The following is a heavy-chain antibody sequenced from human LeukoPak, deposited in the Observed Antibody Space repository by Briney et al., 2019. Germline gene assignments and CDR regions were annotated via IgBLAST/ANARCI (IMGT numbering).Heavy chain of an antibody. Sequence: SETLSLTCTVSGYSISSGYYWGWIRQPPGKGLEWIGSIYHSGSTYYNPSLKSRVTISVDTSKNQFSLKLSSVTAADTAVYYCARDLTMVRGALGAFDIWGQGTMVTVSS. CDR3: ARDLTMVRGALGAFDI. J-gene: IGHJ3*02. D-gene: IGHD3-10*01. V-gene: IGHV4-38-2*02. CDR1: GYSISSGYY. CDR2: IYHSGST.